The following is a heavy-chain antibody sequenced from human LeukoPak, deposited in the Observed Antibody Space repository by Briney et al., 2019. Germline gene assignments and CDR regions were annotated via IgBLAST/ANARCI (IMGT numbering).Heavy chain of an antibody. CDR3: AKDNWPYGSGSCGY. D-gene: IGHD3-10*01. CDR1: GFTFSSYG. CDR2: ISGSGGST. Sequence: PGGSLRLSCAASGFTFSSYGMSWVRQAPGKGLEWVSAISGSGGSTYYADSVKGRFTISRDNSKNTLYLQMNSLRAEDTAVYYCAKDNWPYGSGSCGYWGQGTLVTVSS. V-gene: IGHV3-23*01. J-gene: IGHJ4*02.